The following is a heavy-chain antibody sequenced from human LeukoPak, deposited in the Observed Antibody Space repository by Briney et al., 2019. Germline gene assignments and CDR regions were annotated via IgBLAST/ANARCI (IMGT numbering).Heavy chain of an antibody. D-gene: IGHD5-18*01. CDR2: INHSGST. Sequence: SETLSLTCAVYGGSFSGYYWSWIRQPPGKGPEWIGEINHSGSTNYNPSLKSRVTISVDTSKNQFSLKLSSVTAADTAVYYCARGEGQLWSYYFDYWGQGTLVTVSS. V-gene: IGHV4-34*01. CDR3: ARGEGQLWSYYFDY. J-gene: IGHJ4*02. CDR1: GGSFSGYY.